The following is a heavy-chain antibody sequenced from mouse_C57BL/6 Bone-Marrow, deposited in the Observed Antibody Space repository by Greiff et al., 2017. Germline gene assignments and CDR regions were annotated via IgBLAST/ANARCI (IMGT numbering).Heavy chain of an antibody. D-gene: IGHD1-1*01. CDR3: ARDYYGSSYYFDD. CDR1: GYTFTSYW. Sequence: VQLQQPGAELVMPGASVKLSCKASGYTFTSYWMHWVKQRPGQGLEWIGEIDPSDSYTNYNQKFKGKSTLTVDKSSSTAYMQLSSLTSEDSAVYYWARDYYGSSYYFDDWGQGTTLTVSS. CDR2: IDPSDSYT. J-gene: IGHJ2*01. V-gene: IGHV1-69*01.